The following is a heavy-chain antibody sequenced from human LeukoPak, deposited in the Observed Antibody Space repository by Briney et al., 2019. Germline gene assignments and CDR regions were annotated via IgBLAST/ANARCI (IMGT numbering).Heavy chain of an antibody. V-gene: IGHV4-30-2*01. CDR2: IFQSGST. CDR1: GGSISSGGYY. Sequence: SETLSLTCTVSGGSISSGGYYWSWIRQPPGKGLGWIGEIFQSGSTNYNPSLKSRVTISVDRSKNQFSLRLSSVTAADTAVYYCARAPPYDNDRHFYYWGQATLVTVSS. J-gene: IGHJ4*02. D-gene: IGHD3-22*01. CDR3: ARAPPYDNDRHFYY.